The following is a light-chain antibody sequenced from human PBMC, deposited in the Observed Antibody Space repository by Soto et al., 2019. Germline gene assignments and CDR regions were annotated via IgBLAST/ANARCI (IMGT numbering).Light chain of an antibody. V-gene: IGKV1-5*01. CDR3: QQCHRYLT. Sequence: DIQMTQSPSTLSASVGDRVTITCRASQSVSSWLAWYQVKPGKAPKLLIYDASSLESGVPSRFSGSASGTEFTLTISSLQPDDIATYYCQQCHRYLTFGQGTKVDIK. J-gene: IGKJ1*01. CDR2: DAS. CDR1: QSVSSW.